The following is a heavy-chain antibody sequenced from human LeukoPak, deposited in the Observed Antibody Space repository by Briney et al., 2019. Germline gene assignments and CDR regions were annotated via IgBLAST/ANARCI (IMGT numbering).Heavy chain of an antibody. D-gene: IGHD4-17*01. J-gene: IGHJ6*02. Sequence: AGGSLRLSCAASGFTFSSYSMNWVRQAPGKGLEWVSSISSSSSYIYYADSVKGRFTISRDNAKNSLYLQMNSLRAEDTAVYYCAGDRAYGDYPYGMDVWGQGTTVTVSS. CDR1: GFTFSSYS. CDR3: AGDRAYGDYPYGMDV. V-gene: IGHV3-21*01. CDR2: ISSSSSYI.